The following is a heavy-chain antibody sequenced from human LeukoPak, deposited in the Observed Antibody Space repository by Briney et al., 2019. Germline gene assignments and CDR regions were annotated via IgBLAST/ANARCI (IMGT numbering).Heavy chain of an antibody. D-gene: IGHD1-26*01. J-gene: IGHJ5*02. Sequence: PGGSLRLSCAASGFTFSSYGMHWVRQAPGKGLEWVAVISYDRSNKYYADSVKGRFTISRDNSKNTLYLQMNSLRAEDTAVYYCAKVGAMWDNWLDPWGQGTLVTVSS. V-gene: IGHV3-30*18. CDR2: ISYDRSNK. CDR1: GFTFSSYG. CDR3: AKVGAMWDNWLDP.